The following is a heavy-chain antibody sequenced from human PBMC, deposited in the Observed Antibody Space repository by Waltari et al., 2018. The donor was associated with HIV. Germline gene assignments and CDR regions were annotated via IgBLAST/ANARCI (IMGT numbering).Heavy chain of an antibody. CDR3: ARGPHTSIFGVVKYFQP. V-gene: IGHV4-34*02. J-gene: IGHJ1*01. D-gene: IGHD3-3*01. Sequence: VPLQQWGTGRLMSSETLSLTCAVYGGSFNVYYWTWIRQSPGNGLEWIGEVDYSGDTNYNPSLKSRLTISVDTSKNQFSLKLTSMTTADTGLYYCARGPHTSIFGVVKYFQPWGQGTLVTVSS. CDR2: VDYSGDT. CDR1: GGSFNVYY.